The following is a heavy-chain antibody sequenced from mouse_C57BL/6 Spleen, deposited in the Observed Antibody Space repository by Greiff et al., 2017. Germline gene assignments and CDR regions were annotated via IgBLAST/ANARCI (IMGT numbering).Heavy chain of an antibody. Sequence: VHVKQSGAELVRPGASVKLSCTASGFNIKDYYMHWVKQRPEQGLEWIGRIDPEDGDTEYAPKFQGKATMTADTSSNTAYLQLSSLTSEDTAAYYCTTGLYGSYAMDYWGQGTSVTVSS. D-gene: IGHD1-1*01. CDR3: TTGLYGSYAMDY. V-gene: IGHV14-1*01. CDR1: GFNIKDYY. J-gene: IGHJ4*01. CDR2: IDPEDGDT.